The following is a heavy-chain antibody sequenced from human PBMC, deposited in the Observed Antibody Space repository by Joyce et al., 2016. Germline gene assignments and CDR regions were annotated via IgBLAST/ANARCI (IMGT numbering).Heavy chain of an antibody. CDR1: GFNFTKYG. CDR3: AKEAAVSDAFDV. J-gene: IGHJ3*01. D-gene: IGHD5/OR15-5a*01. CDR2: ISFDGNKN. V-gene: IGHV3-30*18. Sequence: QVQLVESGGGVVQPGRSLRLSCATSGFNFTKYGMHWVRQGPGKGREVVAVISFDGNKNYYADSVKVRFTISRDNSKNKVYLQMNSLRGEDTAVYYCAKEAAVSDAFDVWGQGTLVIVSS.